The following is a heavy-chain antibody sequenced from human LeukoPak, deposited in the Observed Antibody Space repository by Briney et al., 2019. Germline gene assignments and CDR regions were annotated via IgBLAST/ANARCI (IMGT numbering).Heavy chain of an antibody. CDR3: ARLDCSGGSCYSYFDY. J-gene: IGHJ4*02. CDR2: IYYSGST. D-gene: IGHD2-15*01. Sequence: SETLSLTCTVSGVSISSYYWSWIRQPPGKGLEWIGYIYYSGSTNYNPSLKRRVTISVDTSKNQFSLKLSSVTAADTAVYYCARLDCSGGSCYSYFDYWGQGTLVTVSS. CDR1: GVSISSYY. V-gene: IGHV4-59*01.